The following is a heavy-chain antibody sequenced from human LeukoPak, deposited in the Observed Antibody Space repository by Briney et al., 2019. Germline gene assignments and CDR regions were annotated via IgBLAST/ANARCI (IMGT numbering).Heavy chain of an antibody. Sequence: GGSLRLSCAASGFIFSNAWMNWVRQAPGKGLEWVGHIKSKTDGGTTDYAAPVKGRFTISRDDSKNTLYLQMNSLKTEDTAVYYCIRYGYNLAEYYQHWGQGTLVTVSS. CDR3: IRYGYNLAEYYQH. D-gene: IGHD5-24*01. CDR1: GFIFSNAW. V-gene: IGHV3-15*07. CDR2: IKSKTDGGTT. J-gene: IGHJ1*01.